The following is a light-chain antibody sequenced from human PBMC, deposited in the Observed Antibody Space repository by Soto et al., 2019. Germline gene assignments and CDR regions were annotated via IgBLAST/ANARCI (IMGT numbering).Light chain of an antibody. J-gene: IGLJ3*02. Sequence: QSVLTQPPSASGPPGQGVTISCSGSSSTIGSNPVDWYQQLPGTAPKLLIYSHDQRPLGVPDRFSASRSGTSASLAISGLQPGDEGIYYCAVWGNKLDGPGVFGGGTKLTVL. CDR1: SSTIGSNP. V-gene: IGLV1-44*01. CDR2: SHD. CDR3: AVWGNKLDGPGV.